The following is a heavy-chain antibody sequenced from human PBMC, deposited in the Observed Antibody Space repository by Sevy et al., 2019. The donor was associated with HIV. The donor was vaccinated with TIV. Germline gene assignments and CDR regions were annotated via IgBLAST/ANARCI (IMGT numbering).Heavy chain of an antibody. Sequence: GGSLRLSCAASGFTFSDYYMSWIRQAPGKGLEWVSYISSSSSYPNYADSVKGRFTISRDNAKNSLYLQMNSLRAEDTAVYYCARAVVVAATPGAFDIWGQGTMVTISS. J-gene: IGHJ3*02. D-gene: IGHD2-15*01. V-gene: IGHV3-11*06. CDR2: ISSSSSYP. CDR3: ARAVVVAATPGAFDI. CDR1: GFTFSDYY.